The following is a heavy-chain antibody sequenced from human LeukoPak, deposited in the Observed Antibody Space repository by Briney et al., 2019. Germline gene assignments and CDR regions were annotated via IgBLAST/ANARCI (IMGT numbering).Heavy chain of an antibody. J-gene: IGHJ4*02. Sequence: GGSLRLSCAASGFTFSSYSMNWVRQAPGKGLEWVSSISSGSSYMYYADSVKGRFTISRDNTKNSLYLQMNSLRAEDTAVYYCARDKGITATGTNFDYWGQGTLVTVSS. CDR1: GFTFSSYS. CDR3: ARDKGITATGTNFDY. V-gene: IGHV3-21*01. D-gene: IGHD6-13*01. CDR2: ISSGSSYM.